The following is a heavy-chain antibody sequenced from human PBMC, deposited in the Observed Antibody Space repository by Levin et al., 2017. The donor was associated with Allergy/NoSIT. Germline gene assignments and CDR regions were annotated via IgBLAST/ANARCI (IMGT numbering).Heavy chain of an antibody. CDR1: GFTFSSSW. CDR2: IKQDGSEK. Sequence: LSLTCAASGFTFSSSWMGWLRQAPGKGLEWVANIKQDGSEKGYVDSAKGRFTISRDNAKNSLYLQMNSLRAEDTAVYYCARENYFDYWGQGTVVTVSS. V-gene: IGHV3-7*01. J-gene: IGHJ4*02. CDR3: ARENYFDY.